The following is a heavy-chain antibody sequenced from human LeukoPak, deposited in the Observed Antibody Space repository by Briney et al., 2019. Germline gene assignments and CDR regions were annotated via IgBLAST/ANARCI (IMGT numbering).Heavy chain of an antibody. CDR2: TIPIFGTA. D-gene: IGHD6-19*01. Sequence: ASVTVSCKASGGTFSSYAISWVRQAPGQGLEWMGGTIPIFGTANYAQKFQGRVTITTDESTSTAYMELSSLRSEDTAVYYCARGEGYYSSGWYWVLGFDYWGQGTLVTVSS. V-gene: IGHV1-69*05. CDR3: ARGEGYYSSGWYWVLGFDY. J-gene: IGHJ4*02. CDR1: GGTFSSYA.